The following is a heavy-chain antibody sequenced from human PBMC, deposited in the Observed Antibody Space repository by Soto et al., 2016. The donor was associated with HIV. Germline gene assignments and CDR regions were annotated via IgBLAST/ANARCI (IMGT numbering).Heavy chain of an antibody. CDR3: ARRLNIRGRFFDM. CDR2: VSQSGDV. V-gene: IGHV4-34*02. Sequence: QAQLQQWGGGVLKPSETLSLSCAVHGTSLSGYFWTWIRQSSKRGLEWVGEVSQSGDVNYNPSLKGRLSMSMSTSNDHSATHFYFNLTSVTDTDSGIYFCARRLNIRGRFFDMWGRGT. CDR1: GTSLSGYF. J-gene: IGHJ2*01. D-gene: IGHD3-16*01.